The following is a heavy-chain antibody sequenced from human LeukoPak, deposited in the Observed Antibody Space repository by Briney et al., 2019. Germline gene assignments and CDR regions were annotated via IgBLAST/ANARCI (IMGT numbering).Heavy chain of an antibody. J-gene: IGHJ3*02. V-gene: IGHV3-66*01. CDR2: IYSGGST. D-gene: IGHD3-10*01. Sequence: GGSLRLSCAASGSTVSSNYMSWVRQAPGKGLEWVSVIYSGGSTYYADSVKGRFTISRDNSKNTLYLQMNSLRAEDTAVYYCARDHPGVGYYYGSGSYPDAFDIWGQGTMVTVSS. CDR3: ARDHPGVGYYYGSGSYPDAFDI. CDR1: GSTVSSNY.